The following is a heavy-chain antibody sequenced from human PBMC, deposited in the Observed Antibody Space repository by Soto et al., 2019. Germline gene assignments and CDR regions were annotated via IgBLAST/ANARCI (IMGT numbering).Heavy chain of an antibody. D-gene: IGHD4-17*01. V-gene: IGHV4-59*01. J-gene: IGHJ6*02. CDR3: ARDLRFQGHDYADYLGYGLDV. CDR2: IYYRGST. Sequence: PXESLSLSCTVACGSISPYYWGWIRQSPGKGLEWLGYIYYRGSTDYNPSLKSRVTISVDTSKNQFSLNLSSVTAADKAVYYCARDLRFQGHDYADYLGYGLDVWGQGTAVTVSS. CDR1: CGSISPYY.